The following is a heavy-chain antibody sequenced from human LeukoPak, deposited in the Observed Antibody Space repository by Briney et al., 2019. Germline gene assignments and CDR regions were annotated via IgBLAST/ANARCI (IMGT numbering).Heavy chain of an antibody. CDR3: ARKDYFHFDY. V-gene: IGHV4-31*03. CDR2: IYYSGST. Sequence: SETLSLTRTVSGGSISSGGYYWSWIRQHPGKGLEWIGYIYYSGSTYYNPSLKSRVTISVDTSKNQFSLKLSSVTAADTAVYYCARKDYFHFDYWGQGTLVTVSS. J-gene: IGHJ4*02. D-gene: IGHD2/OR15-2a*01. CDR1: GGSISSGGYY.